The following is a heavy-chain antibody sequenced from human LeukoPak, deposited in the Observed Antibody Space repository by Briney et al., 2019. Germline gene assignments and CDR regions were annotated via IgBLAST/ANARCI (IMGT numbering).Heavy chain of an antibody. J-gene: IGHJ6*03. Sequence: PSQTLSLTCTVSGGSISSGRYWWSWIRQPAGKGLEWIGRMYTSGSTNYNPSLKSRVTISVDTSKNQFSLKLSSETAADTAVYYCARDMPHYYDSSEDYFYYYYMDVWGKGTTVTVSS. CDR1: GGSISSGRYW. V-gene: IGHV4-61*02. CDR2: MYTSGST. CDR3: ARDMPHYYDSSEDYFYYYYMDV. D-gene: IGHD3-22*01.